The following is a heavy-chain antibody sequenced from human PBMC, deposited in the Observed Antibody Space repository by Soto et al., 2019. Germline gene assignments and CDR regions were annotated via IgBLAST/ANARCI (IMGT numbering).Heavy chain of an antibody. CDR3: ARGEGGSYPVTYFDN. J-gene: IGHJ4*02. Sequence: QVQLQESGPRLVKPSQTLSLTCTVSGGSISSAGYYWRWIRQHPGKGLEWIGYIYYRGSTNYNPYLKRRVTMSVDTSRNQFSLILSSVTAADTAMYYCARGEGGSYPVTYFDNWGQGILVTVSS. V-gene: IGHV4-31*03. CDR2: IYYRGST. CDR1: GGSISSAGYY. D-gene: IGHD1-26*01.